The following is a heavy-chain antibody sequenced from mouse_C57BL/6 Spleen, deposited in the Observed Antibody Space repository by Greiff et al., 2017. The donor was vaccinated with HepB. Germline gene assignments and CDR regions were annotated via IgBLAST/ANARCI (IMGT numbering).Heavy chain of an antibody. CDR1: GFTFSSYT. CDR3: ARHVGTGYFDV. D-gene: IGHD3-3*01. J-gene: IGHJ1*03. CDR2: ISGGGGNT. V-gene: IGHV5-9*01. Sequence: EVQLVESGGGLVKPGGSLKLSCAASGFTFSSYTMSWVRQTPEKRLEWVATISGGGGNTYYPDSVKGRFTISRDNAKNTLYLQMSSLRSEDTALYYCARHVGTGYFDVWGTGTTVTVSS.